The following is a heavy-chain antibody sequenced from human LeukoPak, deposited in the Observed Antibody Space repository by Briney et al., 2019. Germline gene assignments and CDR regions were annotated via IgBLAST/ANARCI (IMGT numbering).Heavy chain of an antibody. CDR1: GFTFRSYG. Sequence: GGSLRLSCAASGFTFRSYGMHWVRQAPGKGLEWVAVIWYDGSNKYYADSVKGRFTVSRDNSKDTLYLQMNSLRAEDTAVYYCATAVASSSGWYADYWGQGTLVTVSS. CDR2: IWYDGSNK. J-gene: IGHJ4*02. D-gene: IGHD6-19*01. CDR3: ATAVASSSGWYADY. V-gene: IGHV3-33*01.